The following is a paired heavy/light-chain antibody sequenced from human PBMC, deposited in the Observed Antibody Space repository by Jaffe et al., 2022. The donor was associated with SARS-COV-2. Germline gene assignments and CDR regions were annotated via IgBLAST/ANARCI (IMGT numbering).Light chain of an antibody. CDR3: MQTLQIPPIT. V-gene: IGKV2-28*01. Sequence: DIVMTQSPVYLSVTPGEPASISCRSSQSLLHSNENNYLDWYLQKPGQSPQLLIYLGSNRASGVPDRFSGSGSGTDFTLRISRVEAEDVGVYYCMQTLQIPPITFGQGTRLDIK. CDR1: QSLLHSNENNY. J-gene: IGKJ5*01. CDR2: LGS.
Heavy chain of an antibody. Sequence: EESGGGVVQPGRSLRLTCVASGFTFISHPMHFVRQAPGKGLEWVAVVSYDGSTAFYAESVKGRFTVSRDNSKNTLYLQMNSLKPDDSAVYYCVRAGDTSGYYSGKFDSWGQGTLVTVSS. V-gene: IGHV3-30-3*01. D-gene: IGHD3-22*01. CDR3: VRAGDTSGYYSGKFDS. CDR1: GFTFISHP. CDR2: VSYDGSTA. J-gene: IGHJ4*02.